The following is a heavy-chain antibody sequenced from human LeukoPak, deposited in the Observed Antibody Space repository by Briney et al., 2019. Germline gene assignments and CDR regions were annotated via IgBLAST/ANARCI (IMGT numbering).Heavy chain of an antibody. CDR2: ISGSGGST. D-gene: IGHD3-3*01. V-gene: IGHV3-23*01. J-gene: IGHJ4*02. CDR1: GFTFSSYW. CDR3: AKSPHTLRLPALLDY. Sequence: GGSLRLPCAASGFTFSSYWMSWVRQAPGKGLEWVSAISGSGGSTYYADSVKGRFTISRDNSKNTLYLQMNSLRAEDTAVYYCAKSPHTLRLPALLDYWGQGTLVTVPS.